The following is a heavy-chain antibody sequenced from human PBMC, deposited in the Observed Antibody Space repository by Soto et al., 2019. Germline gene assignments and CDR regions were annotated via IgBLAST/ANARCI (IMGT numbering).Heavy chain of an antibody. CDR2: IYYSGST. CDR1: GGSISSYY. D-gene: IGHD3-9*01. Sequence: PSETLSLTCTVSGGSISSYYWSWIRQPPGKGLEWIGYIYYSGSTNYNPSLKSRVTISVDTSKNQFSLKLSSVTAADTAVYYCARAVRYFDWLPYGMDVWGQGTTVTVS. CDR3: ARAVRYFDWLPYGMDV. V-gene: IGHV4-59*08. J-gene: IGHJ6*02.